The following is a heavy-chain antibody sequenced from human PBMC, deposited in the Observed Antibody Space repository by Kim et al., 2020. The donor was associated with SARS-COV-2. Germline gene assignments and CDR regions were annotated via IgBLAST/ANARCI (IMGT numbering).Heavy chain of an antibody. CDR2: IKTNTGNP. CDR3: ARVGSSSWYVDYYYGMDV. D-gene: IGHD6-13*01. CDR1: GYTFTSYA. Sequence: ASVKVSCKASGYTFTSYAMNWVRQAPGQGLEWMGWIKTNTGNPTYAQGFTGRFVFSLDTSVSTAYLQISSLKAEDTAVYYCARVGSSSWYVDYYYGMDVWGQGTTVTVSS. J-gene: IGHJ6*02. V-gene: IGHV7-4-1*02.